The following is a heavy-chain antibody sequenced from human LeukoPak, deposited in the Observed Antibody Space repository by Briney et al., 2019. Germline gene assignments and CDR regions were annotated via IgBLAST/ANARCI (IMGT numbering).Heavy chain of an antibody. J-gene: IGHJ4*02. D-gene: IGHD5-24*01. CDR3: AKDTEMATSYYFDY. CDR1: GFTFSSYG. CDR2: ISYDGSNK. V-gene: IGHV3-30*18. Sequence: GGSLRPSCAASGFTFSSYGMHWVRQAPGKGLEWVAVISYDGSNKYYADSVKGRFTISRDNSKNTLYLQMNSLRAEDTAVYYCAKDTEMATSYYFDYWGQGTLVTVSS.